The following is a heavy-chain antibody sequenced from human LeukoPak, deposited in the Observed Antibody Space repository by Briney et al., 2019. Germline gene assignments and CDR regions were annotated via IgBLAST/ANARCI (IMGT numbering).Heavy chain of an antibody. CDR1: GYSISSGYY. CDR2: MYPSGTT. J-gene: IGHJ4*02. V-gene: IGHV4-38-2*02. Sequence: SETLSLTCIVSGYSISSGYYWGWIRQPPGKGLEWIGAMYPSGTTYYNPSLKSRVTISVDTSKNQFSLRLTSVTAADTAVYYCAAAPIYYFVYWGQGTLVTVSS. CDR3: AAAPIYYFVY. D-gene: IGHD6-6*01.